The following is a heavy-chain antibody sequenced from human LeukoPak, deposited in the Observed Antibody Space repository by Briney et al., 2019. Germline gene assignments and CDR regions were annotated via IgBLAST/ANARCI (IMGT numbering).Heavy chain of an antibody. CDR1: EFTFDDYV. D-gene: IGHD6-19*01. J-gene: IGHJ4*02. CDR2: INWNGGTT. Sequence: GGSLRLSCAASEFTFDDYVMNWVRQAPGKGLEWISGINWNGGTTDYADSVRGRFTISRDNTRKSLSLQMSSLRSEDTALYYCARESETSGWYDYWGQGTLVTVSS. CDR3: ARESETSGWYDY. V-gene: IGHV3-20*04.